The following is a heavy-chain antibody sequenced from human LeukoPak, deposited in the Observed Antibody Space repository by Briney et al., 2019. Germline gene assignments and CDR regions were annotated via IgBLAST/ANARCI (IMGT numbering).Heavy chain of an antibody. CDR1: RFTFFNYA. D-gene: IGHD2-21*02. J-gene: IGHJ5*02. CDR3: ARDPLGALTAIGWFDP. CDR2: ISFDGDST. Sequence: PGRSLRLSCVASRFTFFNYAFHWVRQAPGKGLEWVAGISFDGDSTYYSNSVKGRFTISRDNSKDTLFLQMDRLVIDDTAVYYCARDPLGALTAIGWFDPWGQGTLVTVSS. V-gene: IGHV3-30-3*01.